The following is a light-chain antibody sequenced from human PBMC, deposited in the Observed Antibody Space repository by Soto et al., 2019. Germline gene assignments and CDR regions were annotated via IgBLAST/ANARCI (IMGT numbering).Light chain of an antibody. Sequence: QSVLTQPPSVSGAPGQRVTISCTGSSSNIGAGYDVHWYQQLPGTAPKLLIYGNSNRPSGVPDRFSGSKSGTSASLAITGLKAEDEADYYCQSYDSSPSVVFGGGTKLTVL. CDR3: QSYDSSPSVV. CDR1: SSNIGAGYD. J-gene: IGLJ2*01. V-gene: IGLV1-40*01. CDR2: GNS.